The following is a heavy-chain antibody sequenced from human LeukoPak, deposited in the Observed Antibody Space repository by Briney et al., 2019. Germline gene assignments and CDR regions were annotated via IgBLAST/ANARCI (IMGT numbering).Heavy chain of an antibody. D-gene: IGHD3-10*01. J-gene: IGHJ4*02. CDR1: GYRFPTYW. V-gene: IGHV5-51*01. Sequence: GESPNISFHCFGYRFPTYWIVLALQMPGKGLEWMGIIYPGDSDTRYSPSFQGQVTISAGKSISTAYLQSRRLPAADPGMYPRATHSLSGSTDYWGQGTLVTASS. CDR2: IYPGDSDT. CDR3: ATHSLSGSTDY.